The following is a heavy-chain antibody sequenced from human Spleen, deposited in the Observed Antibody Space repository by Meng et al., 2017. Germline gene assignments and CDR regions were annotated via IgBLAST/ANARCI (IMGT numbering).Heavy chain of an antibody. Sequence: QVQQQGSGPVLVKPSGTLSLTCAVSGGSIRSSNWWSWVRQPPGKGLEWIGEIYHLGSTNYNPSLKSRVTISVDKSKTQFSLKVTSVTAADTAVYYCAVFSSGWGPFDCWGQGTLVTVS. CDR2: IYHLGST. V-gene: IGHV4-4*02. D-gene: IGHD6-19*01. CDR3: AVFSSGWGPFDC. CDR1: GGSIRSSNW. J-gene: IGHJ4*01.